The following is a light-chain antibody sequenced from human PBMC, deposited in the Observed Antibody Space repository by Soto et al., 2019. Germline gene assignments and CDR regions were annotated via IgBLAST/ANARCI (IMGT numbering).Light chain of an antibody. Sequence: AIPMTQSPSSMSASIGDRVTITCRASQDIRNEVGWYQQRPGKAPNLLVYGTSYLESGVPSRFSGGGSGTDFTLTISSLQPEDFATYYCLQDSSYPRTFGQGTTVEL. CDR2: GTS. CDR3: LQDSSYPRT. CDR1: QDIRNE. J-gene: IGKJ1*01. V-gene: IGKV1-6*02.